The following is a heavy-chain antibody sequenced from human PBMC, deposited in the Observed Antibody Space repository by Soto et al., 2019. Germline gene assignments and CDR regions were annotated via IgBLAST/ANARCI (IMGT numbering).Heavy chain of an antibody. CDR3: AREFCSGGNCYTYYFDP. CDR2: INTDGSNT. J-gene: IGHJ5*02. V-gene: IGHV3-74*01. D-gene: IGHD2-15*01. Sequence: GGSLRLSCAASGLTFNRYWMHWVRHAPGKGLVWVSHINTDGSNTNYADSVKGRFTISGDNAKSTLFLQMNSLRDEDTAVYYCAREFCSGGNCYTYYFDPWGQGIPVTVSS. CDR1: GLTFNRYW.